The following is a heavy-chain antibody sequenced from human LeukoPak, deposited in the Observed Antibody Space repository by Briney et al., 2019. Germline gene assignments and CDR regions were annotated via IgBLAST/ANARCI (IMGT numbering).Heavy chain of an antibody. V-gene: IGHV1-2*02. Sequence: GASVKVSCKASGYTFTGYYMHWVRQAPGQGLEWIGWINPNSGGTNYAQKFQGRVTMTRDTSISTVYMELSSLRSEDTAVYYCARSTAGYYLGGYWGQGTLVTVSS. J-gene: IGHJ4*02. CDR2: INPNSGGT. D-gene: IGHD1-26*01. CDR3: ARSTAGYYLGGY. CDR1: GYTFTGYY.